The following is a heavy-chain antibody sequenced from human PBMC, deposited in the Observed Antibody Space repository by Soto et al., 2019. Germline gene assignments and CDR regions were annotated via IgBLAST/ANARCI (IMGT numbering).Heavy chain of an antibody. CDR3: AREVVRYARGDAFDI. CDR1: GFTFSDYY. V-gene: IGHV3-11*01. Sequence: QVQLVESGGGLVKPGGSLRLSCAASGFTFSDYYMTWIRQAPGKGLEWVSYISPRSSAIYYADSVKGRFTISRDNAKNSLYMQMNSLRDGDTALYFCAREVVRYARGDAFDIWGQGTMVTVSS. CDR2: ISPRSSAI. D-gene: IGHD3-9*01. J-gene: IGHJ3*02.